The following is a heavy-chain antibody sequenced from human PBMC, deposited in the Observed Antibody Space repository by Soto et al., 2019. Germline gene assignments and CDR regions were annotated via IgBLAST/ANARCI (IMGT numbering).Heavy chain of an antibody. D-gene: IGHD3-10*01. V-gene: IGHV3-9*01. Sequence: SIGYADSVKGRFTISRDNAKNSLYLQMNSLRAEDTALYYCAKDIDLAGSGSYYSGDHYYYYGMNVWGQGTTVTVSS. J-gene: IGHJ6*02. CDR2: SI. CDR3: AKDIDLAGSGSYYSGDHYYYYGMNV.